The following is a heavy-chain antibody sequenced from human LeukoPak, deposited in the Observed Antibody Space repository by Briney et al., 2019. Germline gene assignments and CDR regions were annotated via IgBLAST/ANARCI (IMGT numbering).Heavy chain of an antibody. V-gene: IGHV3-23*01. Sequence: PGGSLRLSCAASGFTFSSYAMRWVRQAPGKRLEWVSAIGSGSGGTTIYADSVKGRFTISRDNSKNTLYLQMSSLRDEDTAVYYCAKNYESGRGVPYGMDVWGQGTTVTVSS. CDR3: AKNYESGRGVPYGMDV. J-gene: IGHJ6*02. CDR1: GFTFSSYA. D-gene: IGHD3-10*01. CDR2: IGSGSGGTT.